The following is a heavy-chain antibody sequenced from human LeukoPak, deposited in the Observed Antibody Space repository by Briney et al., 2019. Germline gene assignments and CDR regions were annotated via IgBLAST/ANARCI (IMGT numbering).Heavy chain of an antibody. D-gene: IGHD2-15*01. CDR2: IYTRGST. J-gene: IGHJ3*02. CDR1: GGSINNYY. Sequence: SETLSPTCTVSGGSINNYYWSWIRQPAGKGLEWIGRIYTRGSTNYNPSLKSRVTMSVDTSNNQFSLKLSSVTAADTAVYYCARGRYCSADICSGGDAFDIWGQGTMVSVSS. CDR3: ARGRYCSADICSGGDAFDI. V-gene: IGHV4-4*07.